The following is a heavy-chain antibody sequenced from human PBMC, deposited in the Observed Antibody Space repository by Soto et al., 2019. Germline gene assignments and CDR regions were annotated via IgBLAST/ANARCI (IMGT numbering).Heavy chain of an antibody. J-gene: IGHJ6*02. CDR3: VRENYYYGMDV. CDR2: INNAGST. Sequence: GSLRLSCAASGFDASVNFMTWVRQGPGKGLEWVSAINNAGSTFYADSVKGRFTISRDDSKNTLFLQMNSLRVEDTAMFYCVRENYYYGMDVWGQGTAVTVSS. V-gene: IGHV3-66*01. CDR1: GFDASVNF.